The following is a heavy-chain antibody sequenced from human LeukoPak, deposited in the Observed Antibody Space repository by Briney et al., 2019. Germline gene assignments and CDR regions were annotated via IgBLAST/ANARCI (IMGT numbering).Heavy chain of an antibody. CDR1: GFTFSSYS. CDR3: AKNYESGRGVPYGMDV. Sequence: GGSLRLSCGASGFTFSSYSMNWVRQAPGKGLEWVSSISSSSTYIHYADSVKGRFTISRDNSKNTLYLQTSSLRDEDTAVYYCAKNYESGRGVPYGMDVWGQGTTVTVSS. V-gene: IGHV3-21*04. CDR2: ISSSSTYI. J-gene: IGHJ6*02. D-gene: IGHD3-10*01.